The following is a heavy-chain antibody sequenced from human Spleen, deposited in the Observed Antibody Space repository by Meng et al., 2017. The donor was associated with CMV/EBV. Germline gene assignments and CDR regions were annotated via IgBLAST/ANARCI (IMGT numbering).Heavy chain of an antibody. D-gene: IGHD1-26*01. CDR3: ARGRSYSNSFGMDV. CDR2: INHSGST. Sequence: SETLSLTCTVSGGSIISTTYYWSWIRQPPGKGLEWIGEINHSGSTNYNPSLKSRVTISVDTSKNQFSLKLSSVTAADTAVYYCARGRSYSNSFGMDVWGQGTTVTVSS. J-gene: IGHJ6*02. CDR1: GGSIISTTYY. V-gene: IGHV4-39*07.